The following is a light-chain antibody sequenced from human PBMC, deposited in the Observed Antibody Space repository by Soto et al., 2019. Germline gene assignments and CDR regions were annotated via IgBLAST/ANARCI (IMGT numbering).Light chain of an antibody. V-gene: IGKV3-20*01. CDR2: GAS. CDR1: QSVNSNF. J-gene: IGKJ5*01. CDR3: QQYGNSHPIT. Sequence: EVVLTQSPGTVSLSQGERATLSCRASQSVNSNFLAWYQQTPGQAPRLLIYGASSRATGIPDRFSGSGSGTDFTLTINKLEPEDFAVYYCQQYGNSHPITFGQRTLLEI.